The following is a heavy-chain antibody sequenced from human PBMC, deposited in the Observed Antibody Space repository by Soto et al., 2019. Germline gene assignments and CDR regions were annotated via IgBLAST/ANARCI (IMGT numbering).Heavy chain of an antibody. Sequence: VGSLRLSCAASGFTFSSYAMSWVRQAPGKVLEWVSAISGSGGSTYYADSLKGRFTISRDNSKNTLYLQMNSLRAEDKAVYYCAKSLRGSHDAFDIWAKGQSSPSPQ. CDR1: GFTFSSYA. V-gene: IGHV3-23*01. J-gene: IGHJ3*02. CDR2: ISGSGGST. CDR3: AKSLRGSHDAFDI. D-gene: IGHD6-13*01.